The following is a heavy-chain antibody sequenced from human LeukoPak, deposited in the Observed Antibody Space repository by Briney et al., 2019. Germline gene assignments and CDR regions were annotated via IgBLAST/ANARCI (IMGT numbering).Heavy chain of an antibody. Sequence: SETLPLTCTVSGGSISSSSYYWGWIRQPPGKGLEWIGSIFYGGSTYYNPSLKSRVTISVDTSKNQFSLRLSSVTAADTAVYYCERDFGLAAAGFDPWGQGTLVSVSS. D-gene: IGHD6-13*01. CDR3: ERDFGLAAAGFDP. V-gene: IGHV4-39*07. J-gene: IGHJ5*02. CDR2: IFYGGST. CDR1: GGSISSSSYY.